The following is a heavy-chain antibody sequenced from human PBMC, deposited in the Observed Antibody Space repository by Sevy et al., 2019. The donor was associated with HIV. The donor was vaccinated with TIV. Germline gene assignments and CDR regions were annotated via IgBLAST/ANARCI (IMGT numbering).Heavy chain of an antibody. V-gene: IGHV3-7*01. CDR3: ARGWVVVRGTSYMTAALDI. Sequence: GGSLRLSCVASGFTISKYWMSWVRQAPGKGLEWVANIKPDGSEQYYVDSVKGRFTISRANAKNSLYLQMNSLRTVDTDVSYCARGWVVVRGTSYMTAALDIWGQGTMVTVSS. CDR1: GFTISKYW. J-gene: IGHJ3*02. D-gene: IGHD3-10*01. CDR2: IKPDGSEQ.